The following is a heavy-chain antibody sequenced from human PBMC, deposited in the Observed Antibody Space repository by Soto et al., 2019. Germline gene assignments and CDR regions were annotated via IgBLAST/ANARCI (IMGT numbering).Heavy chain of an antibody. V-gene: IGHV4-39*01. CDR2: IYYSGST. Sequence: SETLSLTCTVSGGSISISSYFWGWIRQPPGKGLEWIGSIYYSGSTYYNPSLKSRVTVSVDTSKNQFSLRAEDMAVYYCAASGTYGSGSYSPFDYWGQGTLVTVSS. CDR3: AASGTYGSGSYSPFDY. CDR1: GGSISISSYF. J-gene: IGHJ4*02. D-gene: IGHD3-10*01.